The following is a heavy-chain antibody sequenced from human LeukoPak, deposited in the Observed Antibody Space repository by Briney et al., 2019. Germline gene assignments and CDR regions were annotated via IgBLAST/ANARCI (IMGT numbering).Heavy chain of an antibody. Sequence: ASVKVSCKASGYTFTGYYMHWVRQAPGQGLEWMGWINPNSGGTNYAQKFQGRVTMTRDTSISTAYMELCRLRSDDTAVYYCARAHIAARLPFDYWGQGTLVTVSS. CDR2: INPNSGGT. J-gene: IGHJ4*02. CDR3: ARAHIAARLPFDY. CDR1: GYTFTGYY. V-gene: IGHV1-2*02. D-gene: IGHD6-6*01.